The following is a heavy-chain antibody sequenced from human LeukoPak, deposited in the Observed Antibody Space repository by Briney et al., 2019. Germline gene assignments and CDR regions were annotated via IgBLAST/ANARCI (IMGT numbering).Heavy chain of an antibody. J-gene: IGHJ5*02. CDR1: GGALTGFY. CDR3: AKKRITMIRGAPFDP. V-gene: IGHV4-34*01. Sequence: TSETLSLTCVVSGGALTGFYWSWIRQSPVRGLEWIGEINPSGSTIYNPSLKSRVTMSVDTTENSFSLKLSSVTAADTAIYFCAKKRITMIRGAPFDPWGQGTPVAVSS. CDR2: INPSGST. D-gene: IGHD3-10*01.